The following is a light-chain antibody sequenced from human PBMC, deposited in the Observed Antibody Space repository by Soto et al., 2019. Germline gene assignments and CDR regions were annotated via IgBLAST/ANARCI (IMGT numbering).Light chain of an antibody. Sequence: QSALTQPRSVSGSPGQSGTISYTGTSSDVGGYNYVSWYQQHPGKAPKLMIYDVSKRPSGVPDRFSGSKSGNTASLTISGLQAEDEADYYCCSYAGSYTGVFGTGTKLTVL. V-gene: IGLV2-11*01. J-gene: IGLJ1*01. CDR3: CSYAGSYTGV. CDR2: DVS. CDR1: SSDVGGYNY.